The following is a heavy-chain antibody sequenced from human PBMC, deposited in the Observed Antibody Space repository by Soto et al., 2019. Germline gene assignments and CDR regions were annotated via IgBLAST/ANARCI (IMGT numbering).Heavy chain of an antibody. Sequence: PRLSCAASGFTFSSYGMHWVRQAPGKGLEWVAVISYDGSNKYYADSVKGRFTISRDNSKNTLYLQMNSLRAEDTAVYYCAKNDLAIFGVVINYWGQGTLVTVSS. CDR3: AKNDLAIFGVVINY. J-gene: IGHJ4*02. V-gene: IGHV3-30*18. CDR2: ISYDGSNK. D-gene: IGHD3-3*01. CDR1: GFTFSSYG.